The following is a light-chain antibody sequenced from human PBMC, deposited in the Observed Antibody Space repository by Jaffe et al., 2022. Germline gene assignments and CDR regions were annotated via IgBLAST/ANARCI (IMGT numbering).Light chain of an antibody. CDR1: YSVSSSY. V-gene: IGKV3-20*01. Sequence: IVLTQSPGTLSLSPGEAVTLSCRASYSVSSSYLAWYQQTPGQAPRLLIHSTSSRAAGIPDRFSGSGSGTDFTLMINRLEPEDFAVYYCQYYEKFWTFGQGTKVEIK. CDR2: STS. CDR3: QYYEKFWT. J-gene: IGKJ1*01.